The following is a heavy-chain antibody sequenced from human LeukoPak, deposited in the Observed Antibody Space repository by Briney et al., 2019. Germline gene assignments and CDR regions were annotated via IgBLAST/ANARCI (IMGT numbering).Heavy chain of an antibody. CDR3: AREHQLLYRGAFDI. CDR2: IWYDGSNK. Sequence: GGSLRLSCAASGFTFSSYGMHWVRQAPGKGLEWVAVIWYDGSNKYYADSVKGRFTISRDNSKNTLYLQMNSLRAEGTAVYYCAREHQLLYRGAFDIWGQGTMVTVSS. J-gene: IGHJ3*02. D-gene: IGHD2-2*02. CDR1: GFTFSSYG. V-gene: IGHV3-33*01.